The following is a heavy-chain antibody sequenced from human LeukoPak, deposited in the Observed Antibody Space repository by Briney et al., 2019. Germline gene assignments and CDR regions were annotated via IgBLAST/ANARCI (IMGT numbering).Heavy chain of an antibody. CDR1: GGSFSGYY. CDR3: ARGRSNYYGMDV. J-gene: IGHJ6*02. D-gene: IGHD1-26*01. Sequence: PSETLSLTCAVYGGSFSGYYWSWIRQPPGKGLEWIGEINHSGSTNYNPSLKSRVTISVDTSKNLFSLKVSSVTAADTAVYYCARGRSNYYGMDVWGQGTTVTVSS. CDR2: INHSGST. V-gene: IGHV4-34*01.